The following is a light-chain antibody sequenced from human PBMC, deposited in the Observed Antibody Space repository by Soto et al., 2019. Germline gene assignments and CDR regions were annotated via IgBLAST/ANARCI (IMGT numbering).Light chain of an antibody. V-gene: IGLV2-14*03. CDR3: SSYTTSNTRQIV. CDR2: DVS. CDR1: SSDVGGYNY. J-gene: IGLJ1*01. Sequence: SVLTQPASLSGSPGQSITIYCTGTSSDVGGYNYVSWYQHHPGKAPKLMIFDVSNRPSGVSNRFSGSKSGNTAFLTISGLQPEDEADYYCSSYTTSNTRQIVFGTGTKVTVL.